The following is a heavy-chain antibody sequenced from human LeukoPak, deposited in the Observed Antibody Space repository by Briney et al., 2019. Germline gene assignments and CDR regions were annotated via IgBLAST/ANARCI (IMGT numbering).Heavy chain of an antibody. V-gene: IGHV3-23*01. CDR2: ISGSGGST. CDR1: GFIFSSYG. CDR3: AKDGAHILTGYYYFDY. Sequence: GGSLRLSCGASGFIFSSYGMSWVRQAPGKGLEWVSDISGSGGSTYYADSVKGRFTISRDNSKNTLYLQMNSLRAEDTAVYYCAKDGAHILTGYYYFDYWGQGTLVTVSS. J-gene: IGHJ4*02. D-gene: IGHD3-9*01.